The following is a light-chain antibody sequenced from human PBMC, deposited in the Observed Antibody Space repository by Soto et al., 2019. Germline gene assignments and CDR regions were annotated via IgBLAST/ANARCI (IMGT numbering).Light chain of an antibody. CDR3: QQYGSSIT. CDR1: QSVSNTY. V-gene: IGKV3-20*01. J-gene: IGKJ4*01. Sequence: VLTQSPGTLSLSPGDSATLSCRASQSVSNTYLAWCQQKPGQAPRLLIYHASSRATGIPDRFSGSGSWAEFTLTIRRLEPEDFAVYYCQQYGSSITCGGGTKVDIK. CDR2: HAS.